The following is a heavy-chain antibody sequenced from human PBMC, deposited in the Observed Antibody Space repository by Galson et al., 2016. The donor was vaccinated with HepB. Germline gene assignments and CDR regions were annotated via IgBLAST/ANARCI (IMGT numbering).Heavy chain of an antibody. CDR1: GGTFSNYA. D-gene: IGHD3-3*01. CDR2: IIPITGIA. V-gene: IGHV1-69*10. CDR3: ATEARDFWSGYPPYYNGMDV. Sequence: SVKVSCKASGGTFSNYAIIWVRRAPGHGLEWMGGIIPITGIANNAQRFQGRVTFTADKSTSTAYMELRSLRSGDTAVYYCATEARDFWSGYPPYYNGMDVWGQGTTVTVSS. J-gene: IGHJ6*02.